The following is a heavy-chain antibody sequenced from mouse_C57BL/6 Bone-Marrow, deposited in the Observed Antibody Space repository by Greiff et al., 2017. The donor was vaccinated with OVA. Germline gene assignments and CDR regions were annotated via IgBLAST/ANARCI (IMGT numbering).Heavy chain of an antibody. J-gene: IGHJ4*01. CDR1: GYTFTSYW. CDR3: ARDSSGYGYAMDY. D-gene: IGHD3-2*02. V-gene: IGHV1-50*01. Sequence: VQLQQPGAELVKPGASVKLSCKASGYTFTSYWMQWVKQRPGQGLEWIGEIDPSDSYTNYNQKFKGKATLTVDTSSSTAYMQLSSLTSEDSAVYYCARDSSGYGYAMDYWGQGTSVTVSS. CDR2: IDPSDSYT.